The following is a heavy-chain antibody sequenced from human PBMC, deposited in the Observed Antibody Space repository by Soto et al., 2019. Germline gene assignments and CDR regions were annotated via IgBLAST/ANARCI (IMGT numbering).Heavy chain of an antibody. V-gene: IGHV3-48*02. CDR1: GFTFSSYS. CDR3: ARDKDSSGWHNWFAP. J-gene: IGHJ5*02. CDR2: ISSSSSTI. D-gene: IGHD6-19*01. Sequence: GSLRLSCAASGFTFSSYSMNWVRQAPGKGLEWVSYISSSSSTIYYADSVKGRFTISRDNAKNSLYLQMNSLRDEDTAVYYCARDKDSSGWHNWFAPWGQGTLVTVSS.